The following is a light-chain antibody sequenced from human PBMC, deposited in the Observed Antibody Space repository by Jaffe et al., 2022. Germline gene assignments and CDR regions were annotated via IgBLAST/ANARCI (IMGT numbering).Light chain of an antibody. J-gene: IGLJ1*01. V-gene: IGLV2-11*01. Sequence: QSALTQPRSVSGSPGQSVTISCTGTRSDVGGYNYVSWYQQPPGKAPKLMIYDVTKRPSGVPDRFSGSKSGNTASLTISGLQAEDEADYYCCSYAGGYTYVFGPGTKVTVL. CDR2: DVT. CDR3: CSYAGGYTYV. CDR1: RSDVGGYNY.